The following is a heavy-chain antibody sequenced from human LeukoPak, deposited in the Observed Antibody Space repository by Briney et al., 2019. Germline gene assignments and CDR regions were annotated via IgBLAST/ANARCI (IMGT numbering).Heavy chain of an antibody. V-gene: IGHV4-4*09. D-gene: IGHD6-13*01. CDR2: IYSSGST. CDR3: AGTFGSSRNLDY. Sequence: SETLSLTCTVSGGSINSYYWNWIRQPPGKGLEWIGYIYSSGSTNYNPSLNSRVTMSVDTSKNQFSLRLTSVTAADTAVYYCAGTFGSSRNLDYWGQGILVTVSS. J-gene: IGHJ4*02. CDR1: GGSINSYY.